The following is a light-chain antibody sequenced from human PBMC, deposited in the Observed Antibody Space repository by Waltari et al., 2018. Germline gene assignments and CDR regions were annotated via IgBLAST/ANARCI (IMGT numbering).Light chain of an antibody. CDR1: QNIYSN. Sequence: IQMTQSPSALSASVGDRVTISCRASQNIYSNLAWYQQKPGKAPKLLIYAASSLQSGIPSRFSGSGSGTDFTLTISSLQPEDAAAYYCQHYYDNPLTFGGGTKVEIK. J-gene: IGKJ4*01. CDR3: QHYYDNPLT. V-gene: IGKV1-6*01. CDR2: AAS.